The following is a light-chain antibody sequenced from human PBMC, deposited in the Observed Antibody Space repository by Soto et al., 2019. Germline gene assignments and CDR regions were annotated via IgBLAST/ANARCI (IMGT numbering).Light chain of an antibody. CDR1: RGSVASNY. CDR2: RDD. J-gene: IGLJ2*01. CDR3: QSYDRTNVV. V-gene: IGLV6-57*03. Sequence: KCMLTQPHSVSESPGKTITISCARSRGSVASNYVQWFQQRPGSAPTTIIYRDDQRPSGVPDRFSASVDSSSNSASLTISGLKTEDEADYYCQSYDRTNVVFGGGTKLTVL.